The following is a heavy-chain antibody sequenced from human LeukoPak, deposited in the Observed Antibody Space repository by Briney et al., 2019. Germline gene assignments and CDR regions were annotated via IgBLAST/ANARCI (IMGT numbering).Heavy chain of an antibody. Sequence: GESLKISCKGSGYSFTSYWIGWVRQMPGKGLEWMGIIYPGDSDTRYSPSFQGQVTISADKSISTAYLQWSSLKASDTAMYYCARHGPRQDIVVVPAAVTRYYYYYMDVWGKGTTVTVSS. J-gene: IGHJ6*03. CDR2: IYPGDSDT. CDR3: ARHGPRQDIVVVPAAVTRYYYYYMDV. V-gene: IGHV5-51*01. CDR1: GYSFTSYW. D-gene: IGHD2-2*01.